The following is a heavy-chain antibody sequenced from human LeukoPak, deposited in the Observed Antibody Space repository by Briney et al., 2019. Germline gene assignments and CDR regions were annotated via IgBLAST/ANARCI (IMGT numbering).Heavy chain of an antibody. CDR2: IKSKSDDGTA. CDR3: TTDDAGGLGN. J-gene: IGHJ4*02. CDR1: GLSFTTAW. V-gene: IGHV3-15*01. D-gene: IGHD3-16*01. Sequence: GGSLRLSCAASGLSFTTAWMGWVRQAPGKGLEWVGRIKSKSDDGTAVYTAPVKGRFTISRDDSKDTLYLQTNSLKTEDTAVYYCTTDDAGGLGNWGQGTLVTVSS.